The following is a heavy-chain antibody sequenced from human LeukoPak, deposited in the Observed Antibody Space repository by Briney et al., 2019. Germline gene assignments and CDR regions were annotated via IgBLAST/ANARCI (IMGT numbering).Heavy chain of an antibody. J-gene: IGHJ6*03. CDR3: AKGHCSSTSCPYYYYYYMDV. V-gene: IGHV3-43*01. D-gene: IGHD2-2*01. CDR1: GFTFDDYT. Sequence: GGSLRLSCAASGFTFDDYTMHWVRQAPGKGLEWVSLISWDGGSTYYADSVKGRFTISRDNSKNYLYLQMNSLRTEDTALYYCAKGHCSSTSCPYYYYYYMDVWGKGTTVTVSS. CDR2: ISWDGGST.